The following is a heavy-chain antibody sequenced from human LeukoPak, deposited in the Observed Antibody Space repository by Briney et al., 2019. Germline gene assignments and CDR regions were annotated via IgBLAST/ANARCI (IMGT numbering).Heavy chain of an antibody. V-gene: IGHV3-23*01. CDR2: ISGSAHKI. CDR3: AGRPTGYSSGYIH. Sequence: RGSLRLSCVASGITFSNYAVSWVRQAPEKGLDWVSVISGSAHKIRYADSVKGRFTISRDNSENIVYLQMNNLRVEDTAVYYCAGRPTGYSSGYIHWGQGTLVTVSS. J-gene: IGHJ4*02. D-gene: IGHD5-18*01. CDR1: GITFSNYA.